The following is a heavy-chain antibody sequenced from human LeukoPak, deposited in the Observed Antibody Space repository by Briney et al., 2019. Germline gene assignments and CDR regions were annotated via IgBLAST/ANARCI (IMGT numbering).Heavy chain of an antibody. CDR1: GGSISSGGYY. D-gene: IGHD2-2*01. CDR2: IYYSGST. V-gene: IGHV4-39*01. CDR3: ARHGPEYQLLGLYYYYGMDV. J-gene: IGHJ6*02. Sequence: SETLSLTCTVSGGSISSGGYYWGWIRQPPGKGLEWIGSIYYSGSTYYNPSLKSRVTISVDTSKNQFSLKLSSVTAADTAVYYCARHGPEYQLLGLYYYYGMDVWGQGTTVTVSS.